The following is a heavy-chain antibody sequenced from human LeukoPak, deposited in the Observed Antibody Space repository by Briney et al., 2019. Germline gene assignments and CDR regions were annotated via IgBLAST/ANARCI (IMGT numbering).Heavy chain of an antibody. CDR2: IYNGGTT. J-gene: IGHJ4*02. Sequence: GGSLRLSCAASGFTVSTNYMSWVRQAPGRGLEWVSVIYNGGTTLYADSVKGRFTISRDHSQNTLYLQMNSLRVEDTAVYYCAREGASSLVRGVIGYWGPGTLVTVSS. CDR3: AREGASSLVRGVIGY. D-gene: IGHD3-10*01. CDR1: GFTVSTNY. V-gene: IGHV3-53*01.